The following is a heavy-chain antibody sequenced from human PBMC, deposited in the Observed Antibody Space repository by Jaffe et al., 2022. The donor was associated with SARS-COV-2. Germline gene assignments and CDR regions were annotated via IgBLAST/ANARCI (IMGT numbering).Heavy chain of an antibody. V-gene: IGHV3-9*01. CDR2: ISWNSGSI. J-gene: IGHJ6*02. CDR1: GFTFDDYA. CDR3: AKDLSSSSGRYYYGMDV. D-gene: IGHD6-13*01. Sequence: EVQLVESGGGLVQPGRSLRLSCAASGFTFDDYAMHWVRQAPGKGLEWVSGISWNSGSIGYADSVKGRFTISRDNAKNSLYLQMNSLRAEDTALYYCAKDLSSSSGRYYYGMDVWGQGTTVTVSS.